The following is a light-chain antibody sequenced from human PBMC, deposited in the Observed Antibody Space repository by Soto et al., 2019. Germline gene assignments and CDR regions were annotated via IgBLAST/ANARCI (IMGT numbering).Light chain of an antibody. Sequence: QSVLTQPPSVSGAPGQRVTISCTGSSSNIGAGYDVHWYQQLPGTAPKLLIYGNNNRPSGVPDRFSVSKSGTSASLAITGLGVEFEAVYYCWSYDCNLGVDVFGTGTKLTV. V-gene: IGLV1-40*01. CDR3: WSYDCNLGVDV. CDR1: SSNIGAGYD. J-gene: IGLJ1*01. CDR2: GNN.